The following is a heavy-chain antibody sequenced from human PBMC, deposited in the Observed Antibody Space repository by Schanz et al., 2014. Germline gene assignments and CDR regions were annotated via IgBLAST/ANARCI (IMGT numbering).Heavy chain of an antibody. V-gene: IGHV3-23*04. CDR2: LTEGGGGT. CDR3: AKSKSQLPLFDY. CDR1: GFNFNTYA. Sequence: VQVVESGGGLAQPGGSLRLACAASGFNFNTYAMSWVRQAPGKGLEWVSGLTEGGGGTYYTDAVKGRFTISRDSSKNTLYLQMNSLRADDTAVYYCAKSKSQLPLFDYWGQGTLVAVSS. J-gene: IGHJ4*02. D-gene: IGHD2-21*01.